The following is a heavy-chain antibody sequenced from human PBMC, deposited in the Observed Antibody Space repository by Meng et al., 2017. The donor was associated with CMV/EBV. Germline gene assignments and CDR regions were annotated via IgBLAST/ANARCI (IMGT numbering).Heavy chain of an antibody. D-gene: IGHD1-26*01. CDR2: IYHSGST. Sequence: LTCAGSGGSISSSNWWSWVRQPPGKGLEWIGEIYHSGSTNYNPSLKSRVTISVDKSKNQFSLKLSSVTAADTAVYYCASEVGATTAFDYWGQGTLVTVSS. CDR1: GGSISSSNW. CDR3: ASEVGATTAFDY. V-gene: IGHV4-4*02. J-gene: IGHJ4*02.